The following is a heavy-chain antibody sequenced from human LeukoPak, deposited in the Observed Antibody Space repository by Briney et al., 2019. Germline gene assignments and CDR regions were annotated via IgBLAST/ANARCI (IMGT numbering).Heavy chain of an antibody. CDR1: GGTFSSYA. Sequence: GASVKVSCKASGGTFSSYAISWVRQAPGQGLEWMGGIIPIFGTANYAQKFQGRVTITADKSTSTAYMELSSLRSEDTAVYYCARVIANTAMVFGGQGTLVTVSS. D-gene: IGHD5-18*01. V-gene: IGHV1-69*06. CDR2: IIPIFGTA. CDR3: ARVIANTAMVF. J-gene: IGHJ4*02.